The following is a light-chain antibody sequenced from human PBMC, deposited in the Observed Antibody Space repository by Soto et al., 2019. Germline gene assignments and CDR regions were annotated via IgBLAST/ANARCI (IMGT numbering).Light chain of an antibody. CDR2: GVS. Sequence: QSVLTQPASASGSPGQSVTISCTGTSSDVGGYDYVSWYQQHPGKAPKLMIYGVSKRPSGVPDRFSGSKSGNTASLTVSGLQAEDEADYYCSSYAGNTKKVFGTGTKVTVL. CDR1: SSDVGGYDY. J-gene: IGLJ1*01. V-gene: IGLV2-8*01. CDR3: SSYAGNTKKV.